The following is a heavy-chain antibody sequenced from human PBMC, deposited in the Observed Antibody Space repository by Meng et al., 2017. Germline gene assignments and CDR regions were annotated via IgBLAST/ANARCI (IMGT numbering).Heavy chain of an antibody. J-gene: IGHJ6*02. D-gene: IGHD6-6*01. V-gene: IGHV3-15*01. CDR3: YSSPSFLPDTPNDYYYYGMDV. CDR1: GFTFSNAW. Sequence: GESLKISCAASGFTFSNAWMSWVRQAPGKGLAWVGRIKSKTDGGTTAYAAPVKGRFTISRDDSKNTLYLQMSSLKTEDTDVYYCYSSPSFLPDTPNDYYYYGMDVWGQGTTVTVSS. CDR2: IKSKTDGGTT.